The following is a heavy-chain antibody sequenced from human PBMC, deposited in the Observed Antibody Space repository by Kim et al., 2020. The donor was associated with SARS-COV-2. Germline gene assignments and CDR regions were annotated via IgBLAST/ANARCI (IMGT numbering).Heavy chain of an antibody. CDR1: GCTFTSYY. CDR3: GRGPYYCDSSNDYDIWY. CDR2: VIPTLGIS. J-gene: IGHJ2*01. V-gene: IGHV1-69*10. Sequence: SVKVSCKASGCTFTSYYLNWVRQAPGQGLEWMGGVIPTLGISNYAQKFQGRVTITADTSTSTAYMELSSLRSEDTAVYYCGRGPYYCDSSNDYDIWY. D-gene: IGHD3-22*01.